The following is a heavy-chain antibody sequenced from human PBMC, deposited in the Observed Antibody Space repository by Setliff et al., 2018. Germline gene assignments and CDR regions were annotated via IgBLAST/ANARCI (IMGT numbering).Heavy chain of an antibody. CDR2: ISAHTGNT. D-gene: IGHD2-8*01. V-gene: IGHV1-18*01. Sequence: GASVKVSCKTSGYTFSDYGIAWVRQAPGQGLEWMGWISAHTGNTFYAPQFQGRLVMTTDTSTNTAYMELRNLTSDDTAMYFCERLVRYCTRVTCQRSSDGDFWGQGTPVTVSS. CDR3: ERLVRYCTRVTCQRSSDGDF. CDR1: GYTFSDYG. J-gene: IGHJ4*02.